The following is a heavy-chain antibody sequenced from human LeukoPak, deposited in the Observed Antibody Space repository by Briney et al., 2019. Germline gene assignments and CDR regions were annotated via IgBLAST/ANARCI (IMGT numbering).Heavy chain of an antibody. CDR1: GFTFSNYN. J-gene: IGHJ6*03. D-gene: IGHD1-26*01. V-gene: IGHV3-21*01. Sequence: GGSLRLSCAAPGFTFSNYNMNWVRQAPGKGLEWIPSITSSSSYKFYADSVKGRFTISRDNAKNSLYLQMNSLRAEDTAVYYCARDPYSGAYYEGYYYYYMDVWGKGTTVTVSS. CDR3: ARDPYSGAYYEGYYYYYMDV. CDR2: ITSSSSYK.